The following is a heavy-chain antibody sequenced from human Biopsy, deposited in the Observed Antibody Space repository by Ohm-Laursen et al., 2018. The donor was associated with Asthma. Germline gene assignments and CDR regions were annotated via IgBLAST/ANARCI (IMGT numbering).Heavy chain of an antibody. D-gene: IGHD6-19*01. CDR2: ITGSGGTT. Sequence: GSLRLSCAATGFTFSSSAMSWVRQAPGKGLERVSAITGSGGTTYYADSVRGRFTISRDNSKSTLFLQMDSLSAEDTAVYYCAKDFRGIAVVGDRGFDYWGQGTLVTVSS. CDR1: GFTFSSSA. J-gene: IGHJ4*02. CDR3: AKDFRGIAVVGDRGFDY. V-gene: IGHV3-23*01.